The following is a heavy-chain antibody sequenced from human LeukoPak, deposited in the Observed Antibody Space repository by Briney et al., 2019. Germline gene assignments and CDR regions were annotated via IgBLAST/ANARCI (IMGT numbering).Heavy chain of an antibody. CDR2: IAGNGDNT. V-gene: IGHV3-64*01. D-gene: IGHD4-17*01. CDR1: GFTFSSYS. J-gene: IGHJ3*02. CDR3: ARVGNYGSAFDI. Sequence: PGRSLRLSCAVSGFTFSSYSMHWVRQAPGKGLEFVAAIAGNGDNTYYANSVKGRFTISRDISKNTLYLQMGSLRAEDMAVYYCARVGNYGSAFDIWGQGTMVTFSS.